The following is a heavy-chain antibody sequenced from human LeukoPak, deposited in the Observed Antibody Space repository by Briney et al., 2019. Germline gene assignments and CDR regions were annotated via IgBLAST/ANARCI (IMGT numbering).Heavy chain of an antibody. CDR1: GFAFNSYS. J-gene: IGHJ4*02. CDR3: ARGHYYDSSGYYPSVENFDY. V-gene: IGHV3-21*01. Sequence: GGSLRLSCAASGFAFNSYSMNWVRQAPGKGLEWVASITTSSTYMHYADSVKGRFTISRDNAKNSLYLQMNSLRAEDTAVYYCARGHYYDSSGYYPSVENFDYWGQGTLVTVSS. D-gene: IGHD3-22*01. CDR2: ITTSSTYM.